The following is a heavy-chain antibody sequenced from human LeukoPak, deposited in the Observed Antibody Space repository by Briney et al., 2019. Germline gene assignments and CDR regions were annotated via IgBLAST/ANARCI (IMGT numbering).Heavy chain of an antibody. Sequence: ASVKVSCKASGYTFTSYYMHWVRQAPGQGLEWMGIINPSGGSTSYAQKFQGRVTMTRDMSTSTVYMELSSLRSEDTAVYYCARGYYDHVWGSQTLYYMDVWGKGTTVTVSS. CDR1: GYTFTSYY. V-gene: IGHV1-46*01. J-gene: IGHJ6*03. CDR3: ARGYYDHVWGSQTLYYMDV. D-gene: IGHD3-16*01. CDR2: INPSGGST.